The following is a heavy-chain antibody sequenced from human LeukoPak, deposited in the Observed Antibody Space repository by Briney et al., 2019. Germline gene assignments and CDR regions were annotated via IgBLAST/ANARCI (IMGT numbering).Heavy chain of an antibody. CDR1: GFTFSSYW. D-gene: IGHD1-26*01. V-gene: IGHV3-7*03. J-gene: IGHJ3*02. CDR3: AKGVELRAFGDAFDI. CDR2: IKQDGSEK. Sequence: GGSLRLSCAASGFTFSSYWMSWVRQAPGKGLEWVANIKQDGSEKYYVDSVKGRFTISRDNSKNTLYLQMNSLRAEDTAVYYCAKGVELRAFGDAFDIWGQGTMVTVSS.